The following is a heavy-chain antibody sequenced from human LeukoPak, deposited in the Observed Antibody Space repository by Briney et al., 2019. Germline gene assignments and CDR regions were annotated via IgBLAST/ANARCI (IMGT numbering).Heavy chain of an antibody. CDR2: IYYSGST. CDR1: GGSISGSSYY. V-gene: IGHV4-39*01. CDR3: ARYDSGSHDY. D-gene: IGHD3-10*01. Sequence: PSETLSLTCTVSGGSISGSSYYWGWIRQPPGKGLEWIGSIYYSGSTYYNPSLKSRVTISVDTSKNQFSLKLSSVTAADTAVYYCARYDSGSHDYWGQGTLVTVSS. J-gene: IGHJ4*02.